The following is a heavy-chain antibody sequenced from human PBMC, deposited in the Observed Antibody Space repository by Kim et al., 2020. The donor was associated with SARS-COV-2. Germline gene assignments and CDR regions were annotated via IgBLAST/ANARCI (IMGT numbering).Heavy chain of an antibody. Sequence: ADSVKGRFTISRDNSKNTLYLQMNSLRAEDTAVYYCVKDLSIVGATYFDYWGQGTLVTVSS. J-gene: IGHJ4*02. V-gene: IGHV3-23*01. CDR3: VKDLSIVGATYFDY. D-gene: IGHD1-26*01.